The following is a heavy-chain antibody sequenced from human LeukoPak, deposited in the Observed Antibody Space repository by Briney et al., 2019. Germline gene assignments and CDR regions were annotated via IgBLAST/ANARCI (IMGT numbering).Heavy chain of an antibody. V-gene: IGHV1-2*02. J-gene: IGHJ5*02. CDR3: ARDPSYRIAVADNWFDP. Sequence: ASVKVSCKASGYTFTGYYMHWVRQAPGQGLEWMGWINPNSGGTNYAQKFQGRVTMTRDTSISTAYMELSRLRSDDTAVYYCARDPSYRIAVADNWFDPWGQGTLVTVSS. D-gene: IGHD6-19*01. CDR1: GYTFTGYY. CDR2: INPNSGGT.